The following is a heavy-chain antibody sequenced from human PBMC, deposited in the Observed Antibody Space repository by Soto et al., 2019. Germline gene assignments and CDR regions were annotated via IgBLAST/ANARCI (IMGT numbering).Heavy chain of an antibody. J-gene: IGHJ6*02. V-gene: IGHV1-69*05. Sequence: GASVKVSCKASGGTFSSYAISWVRQAPGQGLEWMGGIIPIFGTANYAQKFQGRVTMTRNTSISTAYMELSSLRSEDTAVYYCVMVYNYVTPTPQDVWGQGTTVTVSS. CDR1: GGTFSSYA. CDR3: VMVYNYVTPTPQDV. D-gene: IGHD3-16*01. CDR2: IIPIFGTA.